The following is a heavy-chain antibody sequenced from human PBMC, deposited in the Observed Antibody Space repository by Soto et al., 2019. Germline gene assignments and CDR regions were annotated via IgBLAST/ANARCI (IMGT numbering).Heavy chain of an antibody. CDR2: IVVGSGNT. CDR3: AAVTDIVVVPAAQNWFDP. CDR1: GFTFTSSA. D-gene: IGHD2-2*01. J-gene: IGHJ5*02. Sequence: VSCKASGFTFTSSAVQWVRQARGQRLEWIGWIVVGSGNTNYAQKFQERVTITRDMSTSTAYMELSSLRSEDTAVYYCAAVTDIVVVPAAQNWFDPWGQGTLVTVSS. V-gene: IGHV1-58*01.